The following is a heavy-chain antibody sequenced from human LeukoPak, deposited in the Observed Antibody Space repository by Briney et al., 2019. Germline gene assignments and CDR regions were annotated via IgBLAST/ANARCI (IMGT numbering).Heavy chain of an antibody. J-gene: IGHJ4*02. CDR2: INSDGSST. CDR3: ARVLPPRYGGSRPGGYYFDY. V-gene: IGHV3-74*01. Sequence: PGGSLRLSCAASGFTFSSYWMHWVRQAPGKGLVWVSRINSDGSSTSYADSVKGRFTISRDNAKNSLYLQMNSLRAEDTAVYFCARVLPPRYGGSRPGGYYFDYWGQGILVTVSS. D-gene: IGHD1-26*01. CDR1: GFTFSSYW.